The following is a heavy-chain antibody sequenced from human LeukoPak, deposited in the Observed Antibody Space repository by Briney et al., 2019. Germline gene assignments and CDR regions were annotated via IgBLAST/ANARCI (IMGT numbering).Heavy chain of an antibody. V-gene: IGHV4-39*07. CDR1: GGSISSSSYY. CDR3: ARGRRVGGYCRSTSFSRYYYYYYGMDV. CDR2: INHSGST. D-gene: IGHD2-2*03. J-gene: IGHJ6*02. Sequence: SETLSLTCTVSGGSISSSSYYWSWIRQHPGKGLEWIGEINHSGSTNYNPSLKSRVTISVDTSKNQFSLKLSSVTAADTAVYYCARGRRVGGYCRSTSFSRYYYYYYGMDVWGQGTTVTVSS.